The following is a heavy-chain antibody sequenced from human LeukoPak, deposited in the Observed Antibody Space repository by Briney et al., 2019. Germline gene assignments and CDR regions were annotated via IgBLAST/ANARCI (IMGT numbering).Heavy chain of an antibody. V-gene: IGHV4-39*07. CDR2: IYYSGST. CDR1: GGSISSSSYY. CDR3: ARVTPSTEYVDWFDP. Sequence: SETLSLTCTVSGGSISSSSYYWGWIRQPPGKGLEWIGSIYYSGSTYYNPSLKSRVTISVDTSKSQFSLKLSSVTAADTAVYYCARVTPSTEYVDWFDPWGQGTLVTVSS. J-gene: IGHJ5*02. D-gene: IGHD2-2*01.